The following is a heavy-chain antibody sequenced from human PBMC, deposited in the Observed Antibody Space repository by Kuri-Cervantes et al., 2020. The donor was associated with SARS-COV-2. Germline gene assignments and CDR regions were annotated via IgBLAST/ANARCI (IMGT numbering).Heavy chain of an antibody. Sequence: GESLKISCPASGFTFSGYTMNWVRQTPGKALQWVSSISGSGSYIYYADSVKGRFTVSRDSAKNSLYLQINSLRGEDTAVYYCARVAGEGPIYYYYMDVWGKGTTVTVSS. J-gene: IGHJ6*03. D-gene: IGHD3-10*01. CDR3: ARVAGEGPIYYYYMDV. CDR1: GFTFSGYT. CDR2: ISGSGSYI. V-gene: IGHV3-21*01.